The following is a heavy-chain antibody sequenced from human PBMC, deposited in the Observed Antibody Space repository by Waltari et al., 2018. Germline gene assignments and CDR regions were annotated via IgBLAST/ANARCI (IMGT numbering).Heavy chain of an antibody. CDR2: ISSSSSYI. V-gene: IGHV3-21*01. D-gene: IGHD3-10*01. CDR1: GFTFSSYS. CDR3: AGGDYYGSGSYYFSGYYYYYYGMDV. Sequence: EVQLVESGGGLVKPGGSLRLSCAASGFTFSSYSMNWVRQAPGKGLEWVSSISSSSSYIYYGDSVKGRFTSSRDNAKNSLYLQMNSLRAEDTAVYYCAGGDYYGSGSYYFSGYYYYYYGMDVWGQGTTVTVSS. J-gene: IGHJ6*02.